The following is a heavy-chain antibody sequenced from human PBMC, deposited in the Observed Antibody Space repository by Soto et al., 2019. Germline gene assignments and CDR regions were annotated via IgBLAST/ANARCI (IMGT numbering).Heavy chain of an antibody. CDR2: IYYSGST. CDR1: GGSVSSGGYY. V-gene: IGHV4-31*03. Sequence: QVQLQASGPGLVKPSQTLSLTCTVSGGSVSSGGYYWSWIRQHPGKGLEWIGFIYYSGSTFYNPSLKSRVTISVDTSKNQFSLRLRSVTAADTAVYHCARCNRGDAFDIWGQGTMVTVSS. CDR3: ARCNRGDAFDI. J-gene: IGHJ3*02.